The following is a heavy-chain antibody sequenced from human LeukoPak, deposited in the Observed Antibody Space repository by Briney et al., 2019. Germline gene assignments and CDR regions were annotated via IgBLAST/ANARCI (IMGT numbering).Heavy chain of an antibody. CDR1: GFTVSSNY. Sequence: PGGSLRLSCAASGFTVSSNYMSWVRQAPGKGLEWVSDIYSGGSTYYADSVKGRFTISRDNSKNTLYLQMNSLRAEDTAVYYCARDFEYSSSWYPRAFDIWGQGTMVTVSS. V-gene: IGHV3-53*01. CDR2: IYSGGST. D-gene: IGHD6-13*01. CDR3: ARDFEYSSSWYPRAFDI. J-gene: IGHJ3*02.